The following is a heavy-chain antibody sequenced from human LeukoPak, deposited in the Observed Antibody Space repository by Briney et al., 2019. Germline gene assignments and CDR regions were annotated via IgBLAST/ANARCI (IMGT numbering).Heavy chain of an antibody. D-gene: IGHD1-26*01. V-gene: IGHV1-46*01. CDR3: AKTSETLVGAGPDY. Sequence: ASVKVSCKASGYTFTRYYMHWVRQAPGQGLEWMGIINPSGGYTTYAQKFQGRVTMTRDTSTSTVYMELSSLRSEDTAVYYCAKTSETLVGAGPDYWGQGTLVTVSS. CDR1: GYTFTRYY. J-gene: IGHJ4*02. CDR2: INPSGGYT.